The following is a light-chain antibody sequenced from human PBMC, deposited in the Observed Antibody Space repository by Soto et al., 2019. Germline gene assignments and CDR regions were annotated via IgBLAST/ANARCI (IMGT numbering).Light chain of an antibody. J-gene: IGLJ3*02. V-gene: IGLV2-11*01. Sequence: QSALTQPRSVSGSPGQSVTISCSGISSNFYDSVSWYQQHPGKAPKLMIFDVTKRPSGVPRRFSGTKSGNTASLTISGLQAEDEADYYCCSYVDIYIWVFGGGTQLTVL. CDR1: SSNFYDS. CDR2: DVT. CDR3: CSYVDIYIWV.